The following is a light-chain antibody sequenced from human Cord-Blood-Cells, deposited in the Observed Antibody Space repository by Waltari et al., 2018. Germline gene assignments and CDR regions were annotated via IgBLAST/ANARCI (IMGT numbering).Light chain of an antibody. CDR2: AAS. Sequence: IQLTQSPSFLSASVGDRVTIPCRARQGLSSYLALYQQKPGKAPKLLIYAASTLQSRVPSRFSRSGSGTEFTLTISSMQPEDFATYYCQQLNSYPLTFGGGTKVEIK. V-gene: IGKV1-9*01. CDR1: QGLSSY. J-gene: IGKJ4*01. CDR3: QQLNSYPLT.